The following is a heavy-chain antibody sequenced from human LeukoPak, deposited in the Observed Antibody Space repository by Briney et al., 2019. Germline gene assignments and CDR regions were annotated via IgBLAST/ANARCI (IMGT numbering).Heavy chain of an antibody. Sequence: QTGGSLRLSCAASGFTFSNYAMSWVRQAPGKGLEWVSGITANGPGTYCVDSVKGRFTISRDNSKNTLYLQMNSLRAEDTAVYYCAKPKATSSGYYYYGLDVWGQGTTVTVS. CDR3: AKPKATSSGYYYYGLDV. CDR1: GFTFSNYA. V-gene: IGHV3-23*01. D-gene: IGHD3-22*01. J-gene: IGHJ6*02. CDR2: ITANGPGT.